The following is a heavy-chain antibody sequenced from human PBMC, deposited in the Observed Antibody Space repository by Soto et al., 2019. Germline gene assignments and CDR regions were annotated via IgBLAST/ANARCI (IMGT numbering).Heavy chain of an antibody. D-gene: IGHD2-21*02. CDR2: IFSNDEK. CDR1: GFSLSNPRMG. Sequence: QVTLKESGPVLVKPTETLTLTCTVSGFSLSNPRMGVSWIRQPPGKALEWLGSIFSNDEKSYRTSLKSRVTIHTDTSKSQVVLIMSDMDPVDTATYYCARIHDCGGDCYPFDYWGQGTLVTVSS. J-gene: IGHJ4*02. CDR3: ARIHDCGGDCYPFDY. V-gene: IGHV2-26*01.